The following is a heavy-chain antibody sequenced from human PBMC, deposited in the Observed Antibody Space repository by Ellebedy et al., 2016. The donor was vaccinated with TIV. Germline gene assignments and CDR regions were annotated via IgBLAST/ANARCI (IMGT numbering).Heavy chain of an antibody. D-gene: IGHD4-17*01. Sequence: AASVKVSCKASGYTFTSYGISWVRQAPGQGLEWMGWISAYNGNTNYAQKLQGRVTMTTDTSTSTAYMELSRLRSDDTAVYYCARGRLYGDYGYGMDVWGQGTTVTVSS. CDR1: GYTFTSYG. CDR2: ISAYNGNT. V-gene: IGHV1-18*01. CDR3: ARGRLYGDYGYGMDV. J-gene: IGHJ6*02.